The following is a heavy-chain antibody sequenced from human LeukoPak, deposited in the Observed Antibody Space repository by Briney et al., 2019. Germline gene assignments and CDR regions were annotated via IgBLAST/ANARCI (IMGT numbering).Heavy chain of an antibody. D-gene: IGHD2-2*01. CDR1: GGTFSSYA. CDR2: IIPIFGTA. Sequence: SVTVSFKASGGTFSSYAISWVRQAPGQGLEWMGGIIPIFGTANYAQKFQGRVTITTDESTSTAYMELSSPRSEDTAVYYCASTECSTTSCPNTYNWFDPWGQGTLVTVSS. J-gene: IGHJ5*02. CDR3: ASTECSTTSCPNTYNWFDP. V-gene: IGHV1-69*05.